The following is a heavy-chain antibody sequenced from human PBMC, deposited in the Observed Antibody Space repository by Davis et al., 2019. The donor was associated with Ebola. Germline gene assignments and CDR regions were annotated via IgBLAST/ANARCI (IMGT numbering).Heavy chain of an antibody. CDR2: IYYSGRT. CDR3: ARGISGWYGVLPDY. CDR1: GGSISSYY. D-gene: IGHD6-19*01. Sequence: MPSETLSLTCTVSGGSISSYYWSWIRQPPGGGLEWIGYIYYSGRTNYNPSLKSRVTISVDTSKNQFSLSLSSVTAADTAVYFCARGISGWYGVLPDYWGQGTLVTVSS. V-gene: IGHV4-59*12. J-gene: IGHJ4*02.